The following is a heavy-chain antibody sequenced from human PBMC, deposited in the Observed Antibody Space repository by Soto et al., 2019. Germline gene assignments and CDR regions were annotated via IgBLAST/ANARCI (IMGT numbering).Heavy chain of an antibody. J-gene: IGHJ3*01. V-gene: IGHV1-24*01. CDR1: GNTLTDLS. CDR2: FRPEDGET. CDR3: ATAQSPEAFDV. Sequence: ASVKVSCKVSGNTLTDLSMHWVRQARGKGLEWMGGFRPEDGETIYAQKFQGRVTMTEDTSTDTAYMELSSLRSEDTAVYYCATAQSPEAFDVWGQGTMVTVSS.